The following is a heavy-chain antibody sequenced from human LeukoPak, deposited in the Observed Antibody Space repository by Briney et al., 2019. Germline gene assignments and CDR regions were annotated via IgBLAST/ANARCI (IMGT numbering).Heavy chain of an antibody. CDR2: INHSGST. D-gene: IGHD3-22*01. Sequence: SETLSLTCAVYGGSFSGYYWSWIRQPPGKGLEWIGEINHSGSTNYNPSLKSRVPISVDTSKNQFSLKLSSVTAADTAVYYCARGRFFYYDSSGYYRHHAFDIWGQGTMVTVSS. CDR3: ARGRFFYYDSSGYYRHHAFDI. J-gene: IGHJ3*02. V-gene: IGHV4-34*01. CDR1: GGSFSGYY.